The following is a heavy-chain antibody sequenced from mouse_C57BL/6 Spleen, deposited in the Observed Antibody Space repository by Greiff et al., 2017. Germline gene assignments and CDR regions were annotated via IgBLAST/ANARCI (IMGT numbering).Heavy chain of an antibody. CDR1: GYTFTDYE. J-gene: IGHJ2*01. D-gene: IGHD3-2*02. V-gene: IGHV1-15*01. Sequence: QVQLQQSGAELVRPGASVTLSCKASGYTFTDYEMHWVKQTPVHGLEWIGAIDPETGGTAYNQKFKGKAILTADKSSSTAYMELRSLTSEDSAVYYCTQTAQATSYYLDYWGQGTTLTVSS. CDR2: IDPETGGT. CDR3: TQTAQATSYYLDY.